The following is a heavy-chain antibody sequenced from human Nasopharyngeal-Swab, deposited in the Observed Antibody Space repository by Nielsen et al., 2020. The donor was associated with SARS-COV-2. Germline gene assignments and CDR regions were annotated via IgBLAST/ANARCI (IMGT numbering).Heavy chain of an antibody. J-gene: IGHJ4*02. CDR1: GFTFSSYA. D-gene: IGHD3-3*01. V-gene: IGHV3-64*02. CDR2: ISSNGGST. Sequence: GGPLRLSCAASGFTFSSYAMHWVRQAPGKGLEYVSAISSNGGSTYYADSVKGRFTISRDNSKNTLYLQMGSLRAEDMAVYYCARGVKSGYYYFDYWGQGTLVTVSS. CDR3: ARGVKSGYYYFDY.